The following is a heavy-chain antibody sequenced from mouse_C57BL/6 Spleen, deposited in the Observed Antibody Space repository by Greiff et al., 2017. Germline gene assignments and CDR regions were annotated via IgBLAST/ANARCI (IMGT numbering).Heavy chain of an antibody. CDR1: GYAFSSYW. CDR3: ARADGNPFAY. J-gene: IGHJ3*01. CDR2: IYPGDGDT. Sequence: QVQLQQSGAELVKPGASVKLSCKASGYAFSSYWMNWVKQRPGQGLEWIGQIYPGDGDTNYNGKFKGKATLTADISSSTAYMQLSSLTSEDSAVYCCARADGNPFAYGGQGTLSLSLQ. V-gene: IGHV1-80*01. D-gene: IGHD2-1*01.